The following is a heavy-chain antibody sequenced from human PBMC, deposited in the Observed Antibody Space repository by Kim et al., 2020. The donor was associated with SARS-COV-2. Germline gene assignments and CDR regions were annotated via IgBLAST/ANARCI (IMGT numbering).Heavy chain of an antibody. D-gene: IGHD7-27*01. CDR3: ATRHLGDDFDV. V-gene: IGHV3-53*01. J-gene: IGHJ3*01. Sequence: RTLYADSVEGRFTISRDDSKNTLYHQMNSLRVEGTAVYYCATRHLGDDFDVWGQGTMVTVSS. CDR2: RT.